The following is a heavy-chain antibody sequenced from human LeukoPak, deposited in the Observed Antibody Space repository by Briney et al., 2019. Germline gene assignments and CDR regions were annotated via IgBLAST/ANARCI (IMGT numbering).Heavy chain of an antibody. V-gene: IGHV1-18*01. CDR1: GYTFTSYG. CDR3: ARVSCSSPSCYPRYYYGMDV. D-gene: IGHD2-2*01. J-gene: IGHJ6*02. CDR2: ISAHSGNT. Sequence: GASAKVSCRASGYTFTSYGITWVRQAPGQGLEWMGWISAHSGNTKYAQKFQGRVTMTTDTSTSTAYMEPRSLRSDDTAVYYCARVSCSSPSCYPRYYYGMDVWGQGTTVTVSS.